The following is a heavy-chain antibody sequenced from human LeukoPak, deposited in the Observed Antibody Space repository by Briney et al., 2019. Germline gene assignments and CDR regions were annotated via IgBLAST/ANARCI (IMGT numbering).Heavy chain of an antibody. V-gene: IGHV4-61*02. J-gene: IGHJ4*02. CDR3: ARWAYFGVDYHFDY. Sequence: PSETLSLTCTVSGGSISSGSYYWSWIRQPAGKGLEWIARIYTSGSTNYNPSLKSRVTISVDTSKNQFSLKLSSVTAADTAVYYCARWAYFGVDYHFDYWGQGTLVTVSS. CDR1: GGSISSGSYY. CDR2: IYTSGST. D-gene: IGHD3-3*01.